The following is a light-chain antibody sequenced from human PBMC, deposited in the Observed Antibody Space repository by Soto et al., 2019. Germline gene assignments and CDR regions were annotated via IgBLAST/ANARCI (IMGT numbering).Light chain of an antibody. CDR1: SSDVGGYNY. CDR2: NVS. Sequence: QSALPQSRSVSGSPGQSVTISCTGTSSDVGGYNYVSWYQQHPGKAPKVIIHNVSERPSGVPDRFSGSKSGNTASLTISGLQAEDEADYYCFSYAGSSWVFVGGIQLTVL. J-gene: IGLJ3*02. V-gene: IGLV2-11*01. CDR3: FSYAGSSWV.